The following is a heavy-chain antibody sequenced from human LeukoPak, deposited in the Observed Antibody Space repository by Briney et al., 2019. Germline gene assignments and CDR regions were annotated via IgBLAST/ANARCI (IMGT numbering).Heavy chain of an antibody. CDR2: INSDGSSR. Sequence: GGSLRLSCAASGFTFTGFWMHWVRQAPGKGLVWVSRINSDGSSRNYADSVKGRFTISRDNAKKTLYLQMNSLRAEDTAVYYCAKGQNYYDGSGYYSTDYWGQGTPVTVSS. V-gene: IGHV3-74*01. CDR1: GFTFTGFW. D-gene: IGHD3-22*01. J-gene: IGHJ4*02. CDR3: AKGQNYYDGSGYYSTDY.